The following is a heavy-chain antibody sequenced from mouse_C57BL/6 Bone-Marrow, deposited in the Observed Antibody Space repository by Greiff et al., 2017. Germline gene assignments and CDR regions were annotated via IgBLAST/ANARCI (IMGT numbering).Heavy chain of an antibody. Sequence: VQLQQSGAELVRPGASVKLSCTASGFNIKDDYIHWVKQRPEQGLEWIGWIDPEIGDTEYASKFQGKATITSDTYSNTDYIQLSSLTSEDTAVYYCSSFDGNYFEFWGQGTNLKVAS. J-gene: IGHJ2*01. CDR2: IDPEIGDT. CDR3: SSFDGNYFEF. V-gene: IGHV14-4*01. CDR1: GFNIKDDY. D-gene: IGHD2-3*01.